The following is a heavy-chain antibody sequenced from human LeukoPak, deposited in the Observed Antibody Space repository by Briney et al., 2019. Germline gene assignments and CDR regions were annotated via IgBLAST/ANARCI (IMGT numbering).Heavy chain of an antibody. CDR3: AKEGDYYGSGSYRDGFDI. CDR1: GFTFSSYW. J-gene: IGHJ3*02. V-gene: IGHV3-74*01. Sequence: GGSLRLSCAASGFTFSSYWMHWVRQAPGKGLVWVSRINSDGSSTSYADSVKGRFTISRDSFKNTLYLQMNSLRPEDTAVYYCAKEGDYYGSGSYRDGFDIWGQGTRATVSS. D-gene: IGHD3-10*01. CDR2: INSDGSST.